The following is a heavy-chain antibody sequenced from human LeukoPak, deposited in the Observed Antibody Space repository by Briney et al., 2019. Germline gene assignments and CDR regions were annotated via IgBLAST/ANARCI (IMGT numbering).Heavy chain of an antibody. Sequence: GRSLRLSCAASGFTFSSYALTWVRQGPGKGLECVSGISGSGGSTYYADSLKGRFTISRDNSKNTLYLQINSLRADDTAVFYCARGGLGSAFDNWGQGTLVTVSS. J-gene: IGHJ4*02. D-gene: IGHD6-19*01. CDR3: ARGGLGSAFDN. CDR2: ISGSGGST. V-gene: IGHV3-23*01. CDR1: GFTFSSYA.